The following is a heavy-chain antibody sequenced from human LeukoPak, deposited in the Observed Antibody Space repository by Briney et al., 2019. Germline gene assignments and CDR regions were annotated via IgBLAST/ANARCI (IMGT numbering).Heavy chain of an antibody. V-gene: IGHV3-21*01. CDR3: ARDPAVAGNYNWFDP. J-gene: IGHJ5*02. CDR1: GFTLSSYS. CDR2: ISSSSSYV. D-gene: IGHD6-19*01. Sequence: GGSLRLSCAASGFTLSSYSMNWVRQAPGKGLEWVSSISSSSSYVYYADSVKGRFTISRDNAKNTLYLQMNSLRAEDTAVYYCARDPAVAGNYNWFDPWGQGTLVTVSS.